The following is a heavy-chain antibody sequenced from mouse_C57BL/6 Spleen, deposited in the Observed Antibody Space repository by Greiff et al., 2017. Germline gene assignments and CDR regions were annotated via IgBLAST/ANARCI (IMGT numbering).Heavy chain of an antibody. CDR2: IWSGGST. CDR1: GFSLPSYG. D-gene: IGHD1-1*01. J-gene: IGHJ4*01. V-gene: IGHV2-2*01. Sequence: VKVVESGPGLVQPSQCLSITCTVSGFSLPSYGVHWVRQSPGKGLEWLGVIWSGGSTDYNAAFISRLSIIKDNSESHVFFIMNSLRADDTAIYYCARKKGDYGSAMDYWGQGTSVTVSS. CDR3: ARKKGDYGSAMDY.